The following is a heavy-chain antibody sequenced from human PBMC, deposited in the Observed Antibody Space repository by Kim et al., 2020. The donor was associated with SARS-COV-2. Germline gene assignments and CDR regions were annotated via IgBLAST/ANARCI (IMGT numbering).Heavy chain of an antibody. Sequence: SETLSLTCTVSGGSISSYYWSWIRQPPGKGLEWIGYIYYSGSTNYNPSLKSRVTISVDTSKNQFSLKLSSVTAADTAVYYCASGTMVRGVMSGWYFDLWGRGTLVTVSS. CDR1: GGSISSYY. V-gene: IGHV4-59*13. CDR3: ASGTMVRGVMSGWYFDL. J-gene: IGHJ2*01. D-gene: IGHD3-10*01. CDR2: IYYSGST.